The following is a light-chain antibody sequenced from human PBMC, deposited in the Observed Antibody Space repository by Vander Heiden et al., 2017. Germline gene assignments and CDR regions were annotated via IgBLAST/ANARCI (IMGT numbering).Light chain of an antibody. J-gene: IGKJ1*01. Sequence: VMTQSPATLSVSPGERATLSCRASQSVGSKLAWYQQKLYDAATRATGLPARFSGSGSGTEFTLTISSLQSEDFAVYYCQQYHNWRTFGQGTKVEIK. CDR3: QQYHNWRT. V-gene: IGKV3-15*01. CDR1: QSVGSK. CDR2: DAA.